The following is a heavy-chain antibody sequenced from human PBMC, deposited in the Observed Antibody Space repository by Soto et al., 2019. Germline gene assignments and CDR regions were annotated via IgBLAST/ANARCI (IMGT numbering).Heavy chain of an antibody. CDR3: ARDREMAIFGVVTTFDY. CDR2: INPSGGST. CDR1: GYTFTSYY. J-gene: IGHJ4*02. V-gene: IGHV1-46*01. Sequence: ASVKVSCKASGYTFTSYYMHWVRQAPGQGLEWMGIINPSGGSTSYAQKFQGRVTVTRDTSTSTVYMELSSLRSEDTAVYYCARDREMAIFGVVTTFDYWGQGTLVTVSS. D-gene: IGHD3-3*01.